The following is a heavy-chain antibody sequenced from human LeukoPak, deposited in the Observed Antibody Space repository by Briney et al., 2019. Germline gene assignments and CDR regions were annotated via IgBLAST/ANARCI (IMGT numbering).Heavy chain of an antibody. J-gene: IGHJ4*02. CDR3: VRDSRRDGYNLDY. Sequence: PSQTLSLTCTVSGGSFSSGLYYWTWIRQPAGKGLEWIGRIYISGSTNYNPSLKSRVTISRDTSKNEFSLKLSSVTAADTAVYYCVRDSRRDGYNLDYWGRGTLVTVSS. CDR2: IYISGST. V-gene: IGHV4-61*02. CDR1: GGSFSSGLYY. D-gene: IGHD5-24*01.